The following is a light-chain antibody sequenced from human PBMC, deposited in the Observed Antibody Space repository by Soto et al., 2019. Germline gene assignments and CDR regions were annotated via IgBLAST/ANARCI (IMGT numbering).Light chain of an antibody. V-gene: IGLV2-14*03. CDR1: SSDVGAYKY. CDR3: SSFTGTTTLDV. J-gene: IGLJ1*01. CDR2: GGS. Sequence: QSALTWPASVAGSPGQSITISCTGTSSDVGAYKYVSWYQQHPGKAPKLSICGGSSRPSGVSNRFSGSKSGNTAFLTISGLQPEDEADYYCSSFTGTTTLDVFGTGTKVTVL.